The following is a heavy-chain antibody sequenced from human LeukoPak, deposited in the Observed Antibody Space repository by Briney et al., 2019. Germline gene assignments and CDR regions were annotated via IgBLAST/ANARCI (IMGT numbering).Heavy chain of an antibody. CDR2: INPNSGGT. CDR1: GYTFTGYY. V-gene: IGHV1-2*02. J-gene: IGHJ6*02. D-gene: IGHD3-10*01. Sequence: ASVKVSCKASGYTFTGYYMHWVRQAPGQGPEWMGWINPNSGGTNYAQKFQGRVTMTRDTSISTAYMELSRLRSDDTAVYYCARDQVTMVRGVIYYYGMDVWGQGTTVTVSS. CDR3: ARDQVTMVRGVIYYYGMDV.